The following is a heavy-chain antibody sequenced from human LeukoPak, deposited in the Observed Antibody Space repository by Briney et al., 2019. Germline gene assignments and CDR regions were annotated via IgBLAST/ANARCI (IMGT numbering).Heavy chain of an antibody. CDR2: IKSKTDAGTT. J-gene: IGHJ4*02. D-gene: IGHD1-26*01. V-gene: IGHV3-15*01. Sequence: AGSLRLSCAASAFTFGNAWMSWIRQAPGKSLNWAGRIKSKTDAGTTDYAAPVKGRFTISRDDSKNTLYLQMNSLKTEDTAVYYCTTAFAPNFKVGATLSIAYWGQGTLVTVSS. CDR3: TTAFAPNFKVGATLSIAY. CDR1: AFTFGNAW.